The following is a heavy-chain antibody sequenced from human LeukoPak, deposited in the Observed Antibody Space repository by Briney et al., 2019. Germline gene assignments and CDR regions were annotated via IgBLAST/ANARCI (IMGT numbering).Heavy chain of an antibody. CDR3: ARGSDILTGSFAGSMHA. Sequence: SETLSLTCAVYGGSFSGYYWSWIRQPPGKGLEWIGEINHSGSTNYNPSLKSRVTISVDTSKNQFSLKLSSVTAADTAVYYCARGSDILTGSFAGSMHAWDQGTLVTVSS. CDR1: GGSFSGYY. CDR2: INHSGST. D-gene: IGHD3-9*01. V-gene: IGHV4-34*01. J-gene: IGHJ5*02.